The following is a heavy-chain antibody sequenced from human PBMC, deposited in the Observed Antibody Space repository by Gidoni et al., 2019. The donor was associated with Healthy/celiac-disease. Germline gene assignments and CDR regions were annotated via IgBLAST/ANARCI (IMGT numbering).Heavy chain of an antibody. CDR1: GGSISSSSYY. Sequence: QLQLQESGPGLVKPSETLSLTCTVSGGSISSSSYYWGWIRQPPGKGLEWLGSIYYSGSTYYNPSLKSLVTISVDTSKNQFSLKLSSVTAADTAVYYCATPSRWLVDYWGQGTLVTVSS. CDR2: IYYSGST. J-gene: IGHJ4*02. D-gene: IGHD6-19*01. CDR3: ATPSRWLVDY. V-gene: IGHV4-39*01.